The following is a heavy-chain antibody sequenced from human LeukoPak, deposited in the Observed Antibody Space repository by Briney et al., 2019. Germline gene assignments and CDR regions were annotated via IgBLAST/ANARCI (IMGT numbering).Heavy chain of an antibody. CDR1: GFTVMTND. CDR3: ARGVEPLAANTLAY. D-gene: IGHD1-14*01. J-gene: IGHJ4*02. V-gene: IGHV3-53*01. Sequence: GGSLRLSCAASGFTVMTNDMTWVRQAPGKGLEWVSVLYSDGNTKYADSVQGRFTISRDNSKNTLYLEMNSLSPDDTAVYYCARGVEPLAANTLAYWGQGTLVSVSS. CDR2: LYSDGNT.